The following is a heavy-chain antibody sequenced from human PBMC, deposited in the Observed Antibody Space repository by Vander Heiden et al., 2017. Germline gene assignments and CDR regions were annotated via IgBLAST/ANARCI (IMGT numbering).Heavy chain of an antibody. J-gene: IGHJ5*02. V-gene: IGHV3-23*01. D-gene: IGHD2-2*01. CDR3: AKGFSGCSSTSCYNWFDP. Sequence: EVQLLEPGGGLVQPGGSLRSPRAASGLTFSSLCMSWVRQAPGKGLEWVSAISGSGGSTYYADSVKGRFTISRDNSKNTLYLQMNSLRAEDTAVYYCAKGFSGCSSTSCYNWFDPWGQGTLVTVSS. CDR2: ISGSGGST. CDR1: GLTFSSLC.